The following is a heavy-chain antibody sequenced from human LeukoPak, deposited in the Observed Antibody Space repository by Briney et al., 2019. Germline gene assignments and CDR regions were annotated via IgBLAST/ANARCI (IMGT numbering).Heavy chain of an antibody. CDR2: INEDGSTT. CDR3: VRDLGGRSGH. Sequence: GGSLRLSCAASGFTFSNNWMHWVRQAPGKGLVWVSRINEDGSTTNYADSVKGRSTIFRDNAKNTPYLQMNSLRAEDTAVYYCVRDLGGRSGHWGQGTLVTVSS. CDR1: GFTFSNNW. V-gene: IGHV3-74*01. D-gene: IGHD1-26*01. J-gene: IGHJ4*02.